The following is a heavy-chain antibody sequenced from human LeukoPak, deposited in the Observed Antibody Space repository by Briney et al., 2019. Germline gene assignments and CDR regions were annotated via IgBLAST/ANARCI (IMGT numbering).Heavy chain of an antibody. Sequence: GGSLRLSCAASGFTFSNYSMNWVRQAAGKGLEWVSSISSTNRYRNYADSVQGRFTISRDNAKNSLYLQMNSLRAEDTAVYYCSTTPRYYYGSGSPVSRFDYWGQGTLVTVSS. CDR1: GFTFSNYS. CDR2: ISSTNRYR. J-gene: IGHJ4*02. D-gene: IGHD3-10*01. V-gene: IGHV3-21*01. CDR3: STTPRYYYGSGSPVSRFDY.